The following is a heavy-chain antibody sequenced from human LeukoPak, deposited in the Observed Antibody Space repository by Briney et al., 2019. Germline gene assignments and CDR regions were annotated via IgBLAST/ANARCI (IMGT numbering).Heavy chain of an antibody. CDR3: ARDRGDTAMVRSPYYYYGMDV. J-gene: IGHJ6*02. D-gene: IGHD5-18*01. Sequence: GGSLRLSCAASGFTFSSYSMNWVRQAPGKGLEWVSSISSSSNYIYYADSMKGRFTISRDNAKNSLYLQMNSLRAEDTAVYYCARDRGDTAMVRSPYYYYGMDVWGQGTTVTVSS. V-gene: IGHV3-21*01. CDR2: ISSSSNYI. CDR1: GFTFSSYS.